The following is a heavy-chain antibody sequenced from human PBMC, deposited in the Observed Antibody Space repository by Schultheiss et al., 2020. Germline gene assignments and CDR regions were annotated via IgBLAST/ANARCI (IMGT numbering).Heavy chain of an antibody. J-gene: IGHJ6*02. CDR1: GGSISSYY. Sequence: SATLSLTCTVSGGSISSYYWSWIRQPPGKGLEWIGYIYYSGSTNYNPSLKSRVTITVDTSKNKFSLKLSSVTAADTAVYYCARTYSSSWYLSYYGMDVWGQGTTVTVSS. CDR3: ARTYSSSWYLSYYGMDV. CDR2: IYYSGST. V-gene: IGHV4-59*01. D-gene: IGHD6-13*01.